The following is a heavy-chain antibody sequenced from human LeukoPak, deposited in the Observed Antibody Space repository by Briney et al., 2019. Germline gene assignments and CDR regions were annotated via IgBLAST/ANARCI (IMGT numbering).Heavy chain of an antibody. V-gene: IGHV3-23*01. Sequence: GGSLRLSCAASGFTFSSYAMSWVRQAPGKGLGWVSAISGSGGSTYYADSVKGRFTISRDNSKNTLYLQMNSLRAEDTAVYYCAKGSYYDILTGYYGWYYFDYWGQGTLVTVSS. CDR3: AKGSYYDILTGYYGWYYFDY. CDR1: GFTFSSYA. D-gene: IGHD3-9*01. CDR2: ISGSGGST. J-gene: IGHJ4*02.